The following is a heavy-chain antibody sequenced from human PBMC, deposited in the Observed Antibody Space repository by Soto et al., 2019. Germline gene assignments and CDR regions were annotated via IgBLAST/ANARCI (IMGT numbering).Heavy chain of an antibody. Sequence: GGSLRLSCAASGFTFSSYAMHWVRQAPGKGLEWVAVISYDGSNKYYADSVKGRFTISRDNSKNTLYLQMNSLRAEDTAVYYCAGEPEGGHSSGWLDYYYHYGMDVWGQGTTVTVSS. J-gene: IGHJ6*02. CDR2: ISYDGSNK. CDR1: GFTFSSYA. CDR3: AGEPEGGHSSGWLDYYYHYGMDV. D-gene: IGHD6-19*01. V-gene: IGHV3-30-3*01.